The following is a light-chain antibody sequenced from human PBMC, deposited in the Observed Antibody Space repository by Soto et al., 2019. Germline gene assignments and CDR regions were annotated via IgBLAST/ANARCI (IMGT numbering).Light chain of an antibody. CDR1: ALTRQY. Sequence: SYELTQPPSVSVSPGQTATITCSGDALTRQYAHWYQQKPGQATVQVIYKDSERPSGLPERFSGSSAWTTVTVTISGVQAEDEADYYCQSEDSSGTYQFGGGTKLTVL. J-gene: IGLJ2*01. CDR2: KDS. V-gene: IGLV3-25*02. CDR3: QSEDSSGTYQ.